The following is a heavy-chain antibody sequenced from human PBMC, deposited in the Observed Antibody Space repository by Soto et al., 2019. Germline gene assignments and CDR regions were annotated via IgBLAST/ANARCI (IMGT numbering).Heavy chain of an antibody. CDR1: GGSISNYY. J-gene: IGHJ5*02. Sequence: PSETLSLTCTVSGGSISNYYWSWIRQPPGRGLEWIGYIYYSGSTNYNPSLKSRVTISVDTSKNQFSLKLSSVTAADTAVYYCARFPTPQYSSSLSVWFDPWGQGTLVTVSS. D-gene: IGHD6-13*01. CDR2: IYYSGST. CDR3: ARFPTPQYSSSLSVWFDP. V-gene: IGHV4-59*01.